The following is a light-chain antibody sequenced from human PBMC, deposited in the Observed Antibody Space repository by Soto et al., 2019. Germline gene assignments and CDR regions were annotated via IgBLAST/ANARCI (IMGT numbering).Light chain of an antibody. CDR1: QTISSY. V-gene: IGKV1-39*01. J-gene: IGKJ5*01. Sequence: DIQMTQSPSSLSASVGDRVTITCRASQTISSYLNWYQQRPGKAPNLLIYASSSLQSGVPPRFSGSGSGTDFTLTISSLQPEDFATYYCQQPCSTPITFGQGTRLEIK. CDR3: QQPCSTPIT. CDR2: ASS.